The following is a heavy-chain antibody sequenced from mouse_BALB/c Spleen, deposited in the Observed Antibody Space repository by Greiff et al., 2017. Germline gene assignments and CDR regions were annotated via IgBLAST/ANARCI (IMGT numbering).Heavy chain of an antibody. Sequence: EVMLVESGGGLVKPGGSLKLSCAASGFTFSSYTMSWVRQTPEKRLEWVATISSGGSYTYYPDSVKGRFTISRDNAKNTLYLQMSSLKSEDTAMYYCTRGGLRQDFDYWGQGTTLTVSS. D-gene: IGHD2-4*01. CDR1: GFTFSSYT. CDR2: ISSGGSYT. J-gene: IGHJ2*01. CDR3: TRGGLRQDFDY. V-gene: IGHV5-6-4*01.